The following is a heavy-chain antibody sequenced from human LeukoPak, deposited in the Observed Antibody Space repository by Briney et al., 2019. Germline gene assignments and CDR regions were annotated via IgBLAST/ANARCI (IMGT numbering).Heavy chain of an antibody. CDR3: ARGARCSSTSCYAYYYGMDV. V-gene: IGHV1-69*01. D-gene: IGHD2-2*01. CDR1: GGTFSSYA. Sequence: GSSVKVSCKASGGTFSSYAISWVRQAPGQGLEWMGGIIHIFGTENYAQKFQGRVTITADESTSTAYMELSSLRSEDTAVYYCARGARCSSTSCYAYYYGMDVWGKGTTVTVSS. J-gene: IGHJ6*04. CDR2: IIHIFGTE.